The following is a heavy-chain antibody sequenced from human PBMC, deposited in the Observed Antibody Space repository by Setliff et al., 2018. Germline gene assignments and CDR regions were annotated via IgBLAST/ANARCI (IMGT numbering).Heavy chain of an antibody. V-gene: IGHV3-9*01. Sequence: WVAGIRAGGDNLGYADFVKGRFTISRDNAKNSLYLQLDSLRPDDTAFYYCARGHCTTISCFLDHWGQGIMVTVSS. CDR3: ARGHCTTISCFLDH. CDR2: IRAGGDNL. J-gene: IGHJ4*02. D-gene: IGHD2-8*01.